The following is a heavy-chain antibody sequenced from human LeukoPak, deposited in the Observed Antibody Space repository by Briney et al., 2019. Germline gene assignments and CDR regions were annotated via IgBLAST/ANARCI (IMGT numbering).Heavy chain of an antibody. CDR2: IYYSGST. CDR1: GGSISSSSYY. Sequence: PSETLSLTCTVSGGSISSSSYYWGWIRQPPGKGLEWIGSIYYSGSTYYNPSLKSRVTISVDTSKNQFSLKLSSVTAADTAVHYCARYQGYCSGGSCYHYFDYWGQGTLVTVSS. CDR3: ARYQGYCSGGSCYHYFDY. J-gene: IGHJ4*02. V-gene: IGHV4-39*01. D-gene: IGHD2-15*01.